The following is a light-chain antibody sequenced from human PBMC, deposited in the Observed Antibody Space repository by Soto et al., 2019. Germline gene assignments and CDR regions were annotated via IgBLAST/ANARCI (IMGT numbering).Light chain of an antibody. Sequence: EIVLTQSPGTLSLSPGERATLSCRASQSVSSSYLTWYQQKPGQAPRLLIYGASGRATGIPHRFSGSGPGTDFSLAISRLEPEDFAVYYCQQYGSSRSFTFGPGTKVDI. CDR2: GAS. V-gene: IGKV3-20*01. J-gene: IGKJ3*01. CDR1: QSVSSSY. CDR3: QQYGSSRSFT.